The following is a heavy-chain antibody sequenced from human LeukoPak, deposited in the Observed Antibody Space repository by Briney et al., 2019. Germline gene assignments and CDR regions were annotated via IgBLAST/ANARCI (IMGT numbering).Heavy chain of an antibody. CDR2: ISGDTTYI. CDR1: GFTFSSYT. J-gene: IGHJ3*01. D-gene: IGHD1-1*01. Sequence: GGSLRLSCAASGFTFSSYTMHWVRQIPGERPEWVSSISGDTTYIYYADSIKGRFTISRDDTNTSLFLQMNSLRAEDTATYFCARRGTDASFSFFDVWGQGTMVTVSS. V-gene: IGHV3-21*01. CDR3: ARRGTDASFSFFDV.